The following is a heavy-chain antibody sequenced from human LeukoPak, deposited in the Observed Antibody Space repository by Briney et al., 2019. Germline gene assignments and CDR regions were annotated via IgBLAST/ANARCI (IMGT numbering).Heavy chain of an antibody. Sequence: GGSLRLSCAASGFTVSSTYMSWVRQAPGKGLEWVSVIYSGGNIYYIDSVKGRFTISRDNSKNTLYLQMNSLRAEDTAVYYCAGQFADYWGQGTLVTVSS. CDR2: IYSGGNI. V-gene: IGHV3-53*01. D-gene: IGHD5-24*01. CDR3: AGQFADY. CDR1: GFTVSSTY. J-gene: IGHJ4*02.